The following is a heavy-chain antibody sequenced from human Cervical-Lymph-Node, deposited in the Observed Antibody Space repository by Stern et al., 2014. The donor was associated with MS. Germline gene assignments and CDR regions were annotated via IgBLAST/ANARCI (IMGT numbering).Heavy chain of an antibody. CDR3: ARDPLGGAIDY. J-gene: IGHJ4*02. CDR2: MKEDGSEI. V-gene: IGHV3-7*01. CDR1: GFAFSIYW. Sequence: EVQLVESGGGLVQPGGALRLSCAASGFAFSIYWMSWVRQAPGKGLEWVANMKEDGSEIYYVDSVKGRFTISRDNAKNSLYLQMNSLRAEDTAVYYCARDPLGGAIDYWGQGTLVTVSS. D-gene: IGHD4/OR15-4a*01.